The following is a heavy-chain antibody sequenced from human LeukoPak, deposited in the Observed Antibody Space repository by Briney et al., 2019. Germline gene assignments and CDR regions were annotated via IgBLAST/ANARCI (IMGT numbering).Heavy chain of an antibody. CDR2: ITTKRSNYAT. Sequence: GGSLRLSCAASGFTFSDSDIHWVRQASGKGLEWVGRITTKRSNYATAYTASVKGRFTISRHYSENTAYLQMNSLKTEDTALYYCTTYRSGHYWGQGTLVTVSS. J-gene: IGHJ4*02. CDR1: GFTFSDSD. D-gene: IGHD6-19*01. CDR3: TTYRSGHY. V-gene: IGHV3-73*01.